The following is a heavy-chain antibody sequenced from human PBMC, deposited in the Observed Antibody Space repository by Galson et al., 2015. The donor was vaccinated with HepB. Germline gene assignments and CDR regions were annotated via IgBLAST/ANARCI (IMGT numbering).Heavy chain of an antibody. Sequence: SLRLSCAGSGFTFSNYAMSWVRQAPGKGLEGVSSISDSGDSTNYADSVKGRFIISRDNSKNTLYLQMNSLRAEDTAVYFWAKAPTGLPYDVFDVWGQGTMVTVSS. CDR1: GFTFSNYA. CDR2: ISDSGDST. J-gene: IGHJ3*01. CDR3: AKAPTGLPYDVFDV. V-gene: IGHV3-23*01. D-gene: IGHD4-11*01.